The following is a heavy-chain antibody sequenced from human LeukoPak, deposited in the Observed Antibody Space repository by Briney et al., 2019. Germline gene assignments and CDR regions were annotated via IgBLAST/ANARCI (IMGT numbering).Heavy chain of an antibody. J-gene: IGHJ4*01. D-gene: IGHD4-17*01. CDR1: GFSFISYG. V-gene: IGHV3-30*18. CDR2: ISDDGRNK. CDR3: AKRPSDYGDYVTYFDY. Sequence: GGSLRLSCAASGFSFISYGMHWVRQAPGKGLEWVGVISDDGRNKNYADSVKGRFTISRDNSKDTLYLQMNSLRDEDTAVYYCAKRPSDYGDYVTYFDYWGQEPWSPSPQ.